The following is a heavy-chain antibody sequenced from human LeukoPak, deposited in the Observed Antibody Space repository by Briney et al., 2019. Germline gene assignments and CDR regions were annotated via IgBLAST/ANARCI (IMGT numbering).Heavy chain of an antibody. D-gene: IGHD5-18*01. Sequence: PSGTLSLPCSVLGGSISSGSYYWSWIRPPAGKGLGWIGRIYTSGSTNYNPSLKSRVTISVDTSKNQFSLKLSSVTAADTAVYYCARYGGYSYGYDYWGQGTLVTVSS. J-gene: IGHJ4*02. V-gene: IGHV4-61*02. CDR3: ARYGGYSYGYDY. CDR1: GGSISSGSYY. CDR2: IYTSGST.